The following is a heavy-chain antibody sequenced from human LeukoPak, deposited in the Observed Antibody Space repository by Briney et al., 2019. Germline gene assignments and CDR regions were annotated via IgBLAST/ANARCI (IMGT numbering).Heavy chain of an antibody. V-gene: IGHV1-18*01. D-gene: IGHD1-1*01. CDR3: ARDNSLRNSNDRSGMDV. J-gene: IGHJ6*02. CDR1: GYTFTTYG. Sequence: ASVKVSCKASGYTFTTYGIRWVGQAPGQGLEWMGWSSTYNGNTNYAQKLQGRVTMTTDTSTTTAYMELRSLRSDDTAVYFCARDNSLRNSNDRSGMDVWGQGTTVTVSS. CDR2: SSTYNGNT.